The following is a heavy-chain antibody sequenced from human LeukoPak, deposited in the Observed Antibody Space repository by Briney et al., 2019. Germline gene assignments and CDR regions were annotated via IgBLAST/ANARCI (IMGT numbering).Heavy chain of an antibody. CDR1: GFTVSSNY. D-gene: IGHD3-22*01. V-gene: IGHV3-53*01. CDR3: ARAEEDYYDSSGYSNWFDP. J-gene: IGHJ5*02. CDR2: ICSGGST. Sequence: GGSLRLSCAASGFTVSSNYMSWVRQAPGKGLEWVSVICSGGSTYYADSVKGRFTISRDNSKNTLYLQMNSLRAEDTAVYYCARAEEDYYDSSGYSNWFDPWGQGTLVTVSS.